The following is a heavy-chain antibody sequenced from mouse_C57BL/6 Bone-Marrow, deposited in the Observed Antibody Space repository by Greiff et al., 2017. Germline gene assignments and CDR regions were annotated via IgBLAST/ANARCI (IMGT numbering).Heavy chain of an antibody. Sequence: VKLQQSGAELVRPGASVTLSCKASGYTFTDYEMHWVKQTPVHGLEWIGAIAPETGGTAYNQKFKGKAILTADKSSSTAYMELRSLTSEDSAVYYCTRDYGSSYFDYWGKGTTLTVSS. V-gene: IGHV1-15*01. J-gene: IGHJ2*01. D-gene: IGHD1-1*01. CDR1: GYTFTDYE. CDR3: TRDYGSSYFDY. CDR2: IAPETGGT.